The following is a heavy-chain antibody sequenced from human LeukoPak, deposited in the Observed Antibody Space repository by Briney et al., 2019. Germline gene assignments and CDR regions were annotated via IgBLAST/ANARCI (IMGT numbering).Heavy chain of an antibody. Sequence: GGSLRLSCAASGFTFSSYSMNWVRQAPGKGLEWVSSISSSSSYIYYADSVKGRFTISRDNAKNSLYLQMNSLRVEDTAVYYCARDATTELGTVYMDVWGKGTTVTISS. J-gene: IGHJ6*03. D-gene: IGHD4-17*01. V-gene: IGHV3-21*01. CDR3: ARDATTELGTVYMDV. CDR1: GFTFSSYS. CDR2: ISSSSSYI.